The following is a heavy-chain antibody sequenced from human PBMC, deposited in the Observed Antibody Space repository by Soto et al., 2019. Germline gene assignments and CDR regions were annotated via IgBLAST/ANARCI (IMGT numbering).Heavy chain of an antibody. CDR2: ISYDENNK. Sequence: PGGSLRLSCAASGFTFSSYGMNWVRQAPGKGLEWVAVISYDENNKYYADSVKGRFTISRDNSNNIAYLQISSLKTEDSAVYYCTTAESPAVAYFFDYWGQGALVTVSS. CDR3: TTAESPAVAYFFDY. V-gene: IGHV3-30*03. CDR1: GFTFSSYG. J-gene: IGHJ4*02. D-gene: IGHD2-15*01.